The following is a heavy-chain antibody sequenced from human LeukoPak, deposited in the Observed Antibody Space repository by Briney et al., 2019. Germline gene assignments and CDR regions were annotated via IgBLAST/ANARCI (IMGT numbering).Heavy chain of an antibody. D-gene: IGHD3-10*01. CDR3: ARPAYDSVPPYVYMDV. J-gene: IGHJ6*03. CDR2: IYPGDSDT. V-gene: IGHV5-51*01. CDR1: GYSFTSYW. Sequence: KHGESLKISCKGSGYSFTSYWIGWVRQMPGKGLEWMGIIYPGDSDTRYSPSFQGQVTISADKSISTAYLQWSSLKASDTAMYYCARPAYDSVPPYVYMDVWGKGTTVTVSS.